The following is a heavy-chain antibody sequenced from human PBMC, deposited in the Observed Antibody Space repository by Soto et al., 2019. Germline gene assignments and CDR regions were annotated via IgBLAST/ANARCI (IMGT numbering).Heavy chain of an antibody. J-gene: IGHJ6*02. CDR1: GDSVSNNSAV. D-gene: IGHD2-21*02. CDR3: AKQSGDSTTYCGLDV. CDR2: TYYRSNWDT. Sequence: QVQLQPSGPRLVKPSQTLSLTCAISGDSVSNNSAVWKWIRQSASRGLEWLGRTYYRSNWDTDYAVPATSRISVDPDTSQSQCSVQLNSVTPEHTAIYYCAKQSGDSTTYCGLDVWGQGTPVTVSS. V-gene: IGHV6-1*01.